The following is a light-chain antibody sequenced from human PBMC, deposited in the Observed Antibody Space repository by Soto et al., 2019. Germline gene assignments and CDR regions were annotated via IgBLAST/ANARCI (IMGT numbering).Light chain of an antibody. CDR3: QQYKTWPWT. J-gene: IGKJ1*01. CDR2: GAS. V-gene: IGKV3-15*01. Sequence: EMVMTQSPATLSVSPGEGATLSCRASQSVNSDLAWYKQNPGQAPRLLIYGASTRATDIPARFGGSGSGTEFTLTISNLQSEDFAVYYCQQYKTWPWTFGQGTKVDIK. CDR1: QSVNSD.